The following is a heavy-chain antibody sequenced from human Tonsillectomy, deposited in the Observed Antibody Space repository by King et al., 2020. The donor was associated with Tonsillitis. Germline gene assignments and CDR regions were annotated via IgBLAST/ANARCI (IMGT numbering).Heavy chain of an antibody. CDR3: EKATYPWGSGYLIRLHY. V-gene: IGHV3-9*01. Sequence: VQLVESGGGLVQPGRSLRLSCAASGFTFDDYAMHWVRQAPGKGLEWVSDISWNGGSIGYADSVKGRFTISRDNAKNSLYLQMNRLRAEDTALYYCEKATYPWGSGYLIRLHYWGQGTLVTVSS. CDR1: GFTFDDYA. D-gene: IGHD3-22*01. CDR2: ISWNGGSI. J-gene: IGHJ4*02.